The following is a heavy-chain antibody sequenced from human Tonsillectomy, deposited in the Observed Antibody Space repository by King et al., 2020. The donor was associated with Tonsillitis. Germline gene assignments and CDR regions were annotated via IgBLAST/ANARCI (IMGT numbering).Heavy chain of an antibody. CDR1: VYTFRGVY. D-gene: IGHD3-10*01. J-gene: IGHJ5*02. Sequence: QLVQSGAEVKKPGASVKVSCKASVYTFRGVYIHWVRQAPGQGLELMGWINPKSGGTNYAQNFQGRVTMTRDTSISTAYMELSRLKSDDTAVYYCARDMGHWCDPWGQGTLVTVSS. CDR2: INPKSGGT. V-gene: IGHV1-2*02. CDR3: ARDMGHWCDP.